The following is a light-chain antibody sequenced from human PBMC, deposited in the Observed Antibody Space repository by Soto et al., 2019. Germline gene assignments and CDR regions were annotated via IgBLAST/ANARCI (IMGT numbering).Light chain of an antibody. J-gene: IGKJ2*01. CDR1: QGISRW. CDR2: DAS. CDR3: QHYDNWSRLRFT. Sequence: DIQMTQSPSTLSASVGDSVTITCRVSQGISRWMAWYQQKPGKAPKLLIYDASTLQTGVPSRFIGSGSGTEFALAIRSLQADDFATYYCQHYDNWSRLRFTFGQGTKL. V-gene: IGKV1-5*01.